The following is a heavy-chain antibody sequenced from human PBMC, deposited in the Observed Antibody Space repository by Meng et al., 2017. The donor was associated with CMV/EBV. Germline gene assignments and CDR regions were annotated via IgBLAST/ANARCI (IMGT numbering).Heavy chain of an antibody. CDR3: AKAGGYNWNDEAFDI. CDR2: IRYDGNNK. V-gene: IGHV3-30*02. J-gene: IGHJ3*02. CDR1: GFTFSSYG. Sequence: GESLKISCAASGFTFSSYGMHWVRQAPGKGLEWVAFIRYDGNNKYYADSVKGRFTIPRDNSKNTLNLQMNSLRAEETAVFYCAKAGGYNWNDEAFDIWGQGTMVTVSS. D-gene: IGHD1-1*01.